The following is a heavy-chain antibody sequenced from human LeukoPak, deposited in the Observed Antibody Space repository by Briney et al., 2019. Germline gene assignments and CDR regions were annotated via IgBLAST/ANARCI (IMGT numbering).Heavy chain of an antibody. CDR1: GFTFSTYA. CDR3: ARAIQFGGYFDY. CDR2: IFSDGTT. J-gene: IGHJ4*02. Sequence: GGSLRLSCAASGFTFSTYAMHWVRQAPGKGLDWVSVIFSDGTTYYADSVKGRFTISRDISKNTLFLHMNTLRAEDTAVYYCARAIQFGGYFDYWGQGSPVTVSS. V-gene: IGHV3-53*01. D-gene: IGHD2-15*01.